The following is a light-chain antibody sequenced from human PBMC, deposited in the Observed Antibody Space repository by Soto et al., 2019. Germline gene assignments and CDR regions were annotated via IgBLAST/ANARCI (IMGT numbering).Light chain of an antibody. CDR2: EVT. CDR3: SSYTTSSTLV. V-gene: IGLV2-14*01. J-gene: IGLJ3*02. CDR1: SSDVGPYNY. Sequence: QSVLTQPASVSGSPGQSITISCTGTSSDVGPYNYVSWYQHHPGKASKLLIYEVTKRPSGVSNRFSGSKSGNTASLTISGLQAEDEADYYCSSYTTSSTLVFGGGTKVTVL.